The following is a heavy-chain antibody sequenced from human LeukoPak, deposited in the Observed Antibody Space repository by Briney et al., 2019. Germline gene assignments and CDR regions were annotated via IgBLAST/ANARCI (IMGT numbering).Heavy chain of an antibody. Sequence: NPGGSLRLSCAVSGFTFSRYWMSWVRQAPGKGLEWVANIKQDGSEKYYVDSVKGRFTISRDNAKNSLYLQMNSLRAEDTAVYYCARGGIRAFDIWGQGTMVTVSS. J-gene: IGHJ3*02. D-gene: IGHD3-3*02. CDR3: ARGGIRAFDI. CDR1: GFTFSRYW. CDR2: IKQDGSEK. V-gene: IGHV3-7*01.